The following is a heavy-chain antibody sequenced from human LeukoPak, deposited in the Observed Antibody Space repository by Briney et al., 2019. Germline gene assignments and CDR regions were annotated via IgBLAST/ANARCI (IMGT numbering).Heavy chain of an antibody. D-gene: IGHD5-18*01. CDR2: IYYTGAT. CDR1: GGSFSSYY. V-gene: IGHV4-59*01. CDR3: ARAGYSYGTGYYFDY. Sequence: RASETLSLTCTVSGGSFSSYYWSWIRLPPGKGLEWIGYIYYTGATYYNPSLKSRVTISLDTSKNQFSLKLSSVTAADAAVYYCARAGYSYGTGYYFDYWGQGALVTVSS. J-gene: IGHJ4*02.